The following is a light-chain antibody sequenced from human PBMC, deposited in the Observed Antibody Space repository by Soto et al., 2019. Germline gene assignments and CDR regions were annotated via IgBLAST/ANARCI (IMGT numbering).Light chain of an antibody. CDR3: QQYSSYWT. V-gene: IGKV1-5*01. J-gene: IGKJ1*01. CDR2: DAT. Sequence: DIQMNQSPSTLSGSVGDRFTITFRASQTISRWLAWYQQTPGRAPKLLVHDATTLESGVPSRFSGSGSRTEFTLTISSLQPDDFATYYCQQYSSYWTFAHGTKVDIK. CDR1: QTISRW.